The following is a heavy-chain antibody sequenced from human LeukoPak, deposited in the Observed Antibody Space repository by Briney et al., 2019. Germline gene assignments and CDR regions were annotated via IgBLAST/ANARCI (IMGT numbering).Heavy chain of an antibody. D-gene: IGHD5-18*01. CDR3: ARGATKKTILSGYSYGRNMIGAFDI. CDR2: VFTTGGA. V-gene: IGHV4-4*07. Sequence: SETLSLTCTVSGGSIGTYYWSWIRQPAGKGLEWIGRVFTTGGANYNPSLKSRVTISVDTSKNQFSLKLSSVTAADTAVYYCARGATKKTILSGYSYGRNMIGAFDIWGQGTMVTVSS. J-gene: IGHJ3*02. CDR1: GGSIGTYY.